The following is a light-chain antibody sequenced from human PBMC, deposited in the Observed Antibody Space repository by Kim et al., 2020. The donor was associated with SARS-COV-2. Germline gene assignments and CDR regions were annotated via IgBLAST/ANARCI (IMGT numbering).Light chain of an antibody. J-gene: IGKJ2*03. CDR1: QSISSW. Sequence: SVFVGDRVTITCRASQSISSWLAWYQQKPGKAPKLLIYKASSLESGVPSRFSGSGAGTEFTLTITSLQPDDFATYYCQQYNSYPYSFGQGTKLEI. V-gene: IGKV1-5*03. CDR3: QQYNSYPYS. CDR2: KAS.